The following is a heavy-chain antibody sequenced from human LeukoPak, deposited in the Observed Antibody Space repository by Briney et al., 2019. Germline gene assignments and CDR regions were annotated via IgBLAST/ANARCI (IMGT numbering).Heavy chain of an antibody. CDR3: ARDACRGSCYSGSVGAFDI. J-gene: IGHJ3*02. CDR2: ISGSGGST. V-gene: IGHV3-23*01. D-gene: IGHD2-15*01. Sequence: PGGSLRLSCAASGFTFSSYAMSWVRQAPGKGLEWVSAISGSGGSTYYAGSVKGRFTISRDNSKNTLYLQMNSLRAEDTAVYYCARDACRGSCYSGSVGAFDIWGQGTMVTVSS. CDR1: GFTFSSYA.